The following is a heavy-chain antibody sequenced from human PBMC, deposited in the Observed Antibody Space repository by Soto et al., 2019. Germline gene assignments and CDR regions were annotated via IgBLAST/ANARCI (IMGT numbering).Heavy chain of an antibody. D-gene: IGHD3-10*01. CDR2: ISGTGGST. Sequence: HPGGSLRLSCAASGFTFSSYAMIWVRQAPGMGLEWVSAISGTGGSTYYPDSVKGRFTISRDNSKNTLYLEMNSLRDEDTALYYCAKERGGEVWPSGFDYWGQGTLVTVSS. CDR1: GFTFSSYA. J-gene: IGHJ4*02. V-gene: IGHV3-23*01. CDR3: AKERGGEVWPSGFDY.